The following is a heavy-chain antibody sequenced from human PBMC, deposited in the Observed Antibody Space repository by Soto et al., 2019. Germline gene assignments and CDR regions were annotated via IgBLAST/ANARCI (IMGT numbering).Heavy chain of an antibody. CDR1: GYTFTSYY. CDR3: ARDKVPAAIHYYYYGMDV. D-gene: IGHD2-2*01. Sequence: QVQLVQSGAEVKKPGASVKVSCKASGYTFTSYYMHWVRQAPGQGLEWMGIINPSGGSTSYAQKFQGRVTMTRDTSTSTVYMELSSLRSEDTAVYYCARDKVPAAIHYYYYGMDVWGQGTTVTVSS. J-gene: IGHJ6*02. V-gene: IGHV1-46*01. CDR2: INPSGGST.